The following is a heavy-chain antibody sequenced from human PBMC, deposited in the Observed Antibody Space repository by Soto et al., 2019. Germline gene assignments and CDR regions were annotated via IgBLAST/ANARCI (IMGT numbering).Heavy chain of an antibody. J-gene: IGHJ4*02. D-gene: IGHD1-26*01. CDR3: ARRVGDGQFDF. V-gene: IGHV1-3*01. CDR1: GYTFPYFG. CDR2: INPANGDT. Sequence: QVQLVQSGAEVKKPGASVRVSCRASGYTFPYFGIHWVRQAPGQSLEWMGLINPANGDTPYSQKFQGRVTITSDTSATTVYMEMVRLTSADTAVYYCARRVGDGQFDFWGQGTLITVSS.